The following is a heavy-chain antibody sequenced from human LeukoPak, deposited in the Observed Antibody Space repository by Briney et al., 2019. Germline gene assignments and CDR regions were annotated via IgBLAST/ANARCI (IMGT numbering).Heavy chain of an antibody. CDR3: ARERCSSTSCYFAYVDV. V-gene: IGHV3-21*01. CDR1: GFTFSSYS. D-gene: IGHD2-2*01. CDR2: ISSSSSSI. J-gene: IGHJ6*03. Sequence: GGSLRLSCAASGFTFSSYSMNWVRQAPGKGLEWVSSISSSSSSIYYADSVKGRFTISRDNAKNSLYLQMNSLRAEGTAVYYCARERCSSTSCYFAYVDVWGKGTTVTVSS.